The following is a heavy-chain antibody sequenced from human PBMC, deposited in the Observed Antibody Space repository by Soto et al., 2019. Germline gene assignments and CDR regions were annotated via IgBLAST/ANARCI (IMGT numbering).Heavy chain of an antibody. Sequence: VKVSCKASGYTFTSYGISWVRQAPGQGLEWMGWISAYNGNTNYAQKLQGRVTMTTDTSTSTAYMELRGLRSDDTAVYYCARGVHANYDSSGYYYYWGQGTPVTVSS. CDR1: GYTFTSYG. CDR3: ARGVHANYDSSGYYYY. V-gene: IGHV1-18*01. CDR2: ISAYNGNT. J-gene: IGHJ4*02. D-gene: IGHD3-22*01.